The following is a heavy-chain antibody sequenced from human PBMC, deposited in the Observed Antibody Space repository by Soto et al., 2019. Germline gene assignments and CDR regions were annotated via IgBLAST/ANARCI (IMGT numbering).Heavy chain of an antibody. CDR2: INPNSGGT. J-gene: IGHJ4*02. D-gene: IGHD4-4*01. CDR1: GYTFTGYY. V-gene: IGHV1-2*02. Sequence: RASVNVSCKASGYTFTGYYMHWVRQAPGQGLEWMGWINPNSGGTNYAQKFQGRVTMTRDTSISTAYMELSRLRSDDTAVYYCARDGSNYEPTDYWGQGTLVTVSS. CDR3: ARDGSNYEPTDY.